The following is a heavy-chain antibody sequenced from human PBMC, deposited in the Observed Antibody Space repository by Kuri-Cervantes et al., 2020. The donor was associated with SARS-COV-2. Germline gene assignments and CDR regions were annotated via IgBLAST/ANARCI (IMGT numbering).Heavy chain of an antibody. Sequence: SSVKVSCKASGYTFTSYDINWVRQATGQGLEWMGRIIPILGIANYAQKFQGGVTITADKSTSTAYMELSSLRSEDTAVYYCARDVGYYGSGSYTRYYYGMDVWGQGTTVTVSS. D-gene: IGHD3-10*01. V-gene: IGHV1-69*04. CDR1: GYTFTSYD. CDR3: ARDVGYYGSGSYTRYYYGMDV. CDR2: IIPILGIA. J-gene: IGHJ6*02.